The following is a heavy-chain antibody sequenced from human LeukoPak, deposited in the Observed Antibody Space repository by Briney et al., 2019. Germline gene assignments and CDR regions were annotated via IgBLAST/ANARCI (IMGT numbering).Heavy chain of an antibody. CDR3: ARGPRGGAYYFDY. CDR1: EFTFSSYD. V-gene: IGHV3-30*03. D-gene: IGHD1-26*01. Sequence: HPGGSLRLSCAASEFTFSSYDMHWVRQAPGKGLEWVAVISYDGSNEYYADSVKGRFTISRDNSKNTLYPQMNSLRAEDTAVYYCARGPRGGAYYFDYWGQGTLVTVSS. J-gene: IGHJ4*02. CDR2: ISYDGSNE.